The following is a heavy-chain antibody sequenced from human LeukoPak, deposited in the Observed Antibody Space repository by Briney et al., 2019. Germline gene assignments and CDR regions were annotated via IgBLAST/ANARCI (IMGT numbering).Heavy chain of an antibody. CDR1: GFTFSSYS. Sequence: GGSLRLSCAASGFTFSSYSMNWVRQAPGRGLEWVSSISSSGSYIFHADSVKGRFTISRDNSKNTLYLQMNSLRAEDTAVYYCAKDLLVVPAAMTYYYYYGMDVWGQGTTVTVSS. CDR3: AKDLLVVPAAMTYYYYYGMDV. CDR2: ISSSGSYI. V-gene: IGHV3-21*04. D-gene: IGHD2-2*01. J-gene: IGHJ6*02.